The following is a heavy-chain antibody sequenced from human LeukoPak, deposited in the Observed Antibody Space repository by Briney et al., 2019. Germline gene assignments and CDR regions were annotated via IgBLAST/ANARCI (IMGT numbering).Heavy chain of an antibody. Sequence: ASVKVSCKASGYIFTSYNIYWVRQAPGQGLEWMGWINPNSGGTNYAQKFQGRVTMTRDTSISTAYMELSRLRSDDTAVYYCARASVDYYDSSGYYVDYWGQGTLVTVSS. D-gene: IGHD3-22*01. CDR1: GYIFTSYN. CDR2: INPNSGGT. CDR3: ARASVDYYDSSGYYVDY. V-gene: IGHV1-2*02. J-gene: IGHJ4*02.